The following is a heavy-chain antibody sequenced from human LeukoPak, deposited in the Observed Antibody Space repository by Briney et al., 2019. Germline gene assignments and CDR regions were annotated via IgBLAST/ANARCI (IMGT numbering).Heavy chain of an antibody. CDR1: GFTFSNYA. D-gene: IGHD1-26*01. CDR3: ARDLSGGYSFDY. CDR2: ISYDGNNK. Sequence: PGGSLRLSCAASGFTFSNYAMHWVRQAPGKGLEWVAVISYDGNNKYYADSVKGRFTISRDNSKNTLYLQMNSLRAEDTAVYDCARDLSGGYSFDYWGQGTLVTVSS. V-gene: IGHV3-30-3*01. J-gene: IGHJ4*02.